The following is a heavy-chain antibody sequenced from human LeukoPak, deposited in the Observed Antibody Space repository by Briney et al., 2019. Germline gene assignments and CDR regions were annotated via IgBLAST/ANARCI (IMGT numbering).Heavy chain of an antibody. Sequence: GASVKVSCKASGYTFTSYAMHWVRQAPGQRLEWMGWINAGNGNTKYSQKFQGRVTITRDTSASTAYMELSSLRSEDTAVYYCARALGYYYDSSGYSLGYWGQGTLVTVSS. CDR2: INAGNGNT. CDR3: ARALGYYYDSSGYSLGY. V-gene: IGHV1-3*01. CDR1: GYTFTSYA. J-gene: IGHJ4*02. D-gene: IGHD3-22*01.